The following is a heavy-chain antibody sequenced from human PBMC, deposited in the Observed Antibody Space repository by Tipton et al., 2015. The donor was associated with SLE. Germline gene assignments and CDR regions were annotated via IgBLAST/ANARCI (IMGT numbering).Heavy chain of an antibody. CDR2: IYTSGST. CDR1: GGSISSGSYY. J-gene: IGHJ4*02. Sequence: TLSLTCTVSGGSISSGSYYWSWIRQPAGKGLEWIGRIYTSGSTNYNPSLKSRVTISVDTSKNQFSLKLSSVTAADTAVYYCARDRGYYGEYFDYWGQGTLVTVSS. CDR3: ARDRGYYGEYFDY. V-gene: IGHV4-61*02. D-gene: IGHD3-3*01.